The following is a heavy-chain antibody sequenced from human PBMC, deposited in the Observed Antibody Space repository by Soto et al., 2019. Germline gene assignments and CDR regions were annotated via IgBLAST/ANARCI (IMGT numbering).Heavy chain of an antibody. D-gene: IGHD5-18*01. J-gene: IGHJ3*02. CDR3: AREGGYSDGAFDI. V-gene: IGHV3-33*01. Sequence: QVQLVASGGGVVQPGRSLRLSCAASGFKFSSYGMHWVRQAPGKGLEWVAVIWYDGSNKYYADSVKGRFTISRDNSKNTLYLLMNSLRAEDTALYYCAREGGYSDGAFDIWGQGTMVTVSS. CDR2: IWYDGSNK. CDR1: GFKFSSYG.